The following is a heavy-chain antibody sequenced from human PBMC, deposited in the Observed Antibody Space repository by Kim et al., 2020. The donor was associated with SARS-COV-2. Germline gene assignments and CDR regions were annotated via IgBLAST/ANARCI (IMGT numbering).Heavy chain of an antibody. Sequence: SETLSLTCTVSGGSISSSSYYWGWIRQPPGKGLEWIGSIYYSGSTYYNPSLKSRVTISVDTSKNQFSLKLSSVTAADTAVYYCARNYGPGWFDPWGQGTLVTVSS. CDR3: ARNYGPGWFDP. CDR2: IYYSGST. D-gene: IGHD3-16*01. J-gene: IGHJ5*02. CDR1: GGSISSSSYY. V-gene: IGHV4-39*01.